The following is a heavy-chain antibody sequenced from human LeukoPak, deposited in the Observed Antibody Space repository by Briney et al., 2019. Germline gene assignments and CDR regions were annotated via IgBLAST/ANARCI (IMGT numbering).Heavy chain of an antibody. Sequence: KVSCKASGYTFTGYSIHWVRQMPGKGLEWMGIIYPGDSDTRYSPSFQGQVTISADKSISTAYLQWSSLKASDTAMYYCARTDYYDSSGYAEFDYWGQGTLVTVSS. J-gene: IGHJ4*02. CDR3: ARTDYYDSSGYAEFDY. V-gene: IGHV5-51*01. CDR2: IYPGDSDT. D-gene: IGHD3-22*01. CDR1: GYTFTGYS.